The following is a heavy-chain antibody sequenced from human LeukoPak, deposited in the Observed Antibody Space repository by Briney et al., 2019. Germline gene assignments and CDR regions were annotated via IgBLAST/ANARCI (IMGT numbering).Heavy chain of an antibody. V-gene: IGHV4-61*02. D-gene: IGHD3-16*01. CDR3: ARGRDDDVWGSYPTCFDF. Sequence: PSETLSLTCTVSGGSISSGTYCWTWIRQPAGKGLEWIGRIYNSGSTSYNPSLKSRVTLSMDTSRNQFSLKLSSVTAADTAVYYCARGRDDDVWGSYPTCFDFWAREPWSPSPQ. J-gene: IGHJ4*02. CDR1: GGSISSGTYC. CDR2: IYNSGST.